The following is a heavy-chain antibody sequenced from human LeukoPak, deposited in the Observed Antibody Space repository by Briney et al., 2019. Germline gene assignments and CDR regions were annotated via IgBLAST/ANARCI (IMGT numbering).Heavy chain of an antibody. Sequence: GGSLRLSCAASGFTFITYGMHWVRQAPGKGLEWVAVISYDGSNKYYADSVKGRFTISRDNSKNTLYLQMNSLRAEDTAVYYCASNRLSGYDPSPFDYWGQGTLVTFSS. CDR1: GFTFITYG. CDR2: ISYDGSNK. J-gene: IGHJ4*02. V-gene: IGHV3-30*03. CDR3: ASNRLSGYDPSPFDY. D-gene: IGHD3-16*01.